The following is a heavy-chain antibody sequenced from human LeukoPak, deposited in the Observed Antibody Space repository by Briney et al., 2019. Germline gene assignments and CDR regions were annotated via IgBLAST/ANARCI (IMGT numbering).Heavy chain of an antibody. CDR3: ARVYYYGSGSSSGYFDY. D-gene: IGHD3-10*01. CDR2: INSDGSST. Sequence: GGSLRLSCAASGFTFSSYWMHWVRQAPGKGLVWVSRINSDGSSTSYADSVKGRFTISRDNAKNTLYLQMNSLRAEDTAVYYCARVYYYGSGSSSGYFDYWGQGTLVTVSS. V-gene: IGHV3-74*01. CDR1: GFTFSSYW. J-gene: IGHJ4*02.